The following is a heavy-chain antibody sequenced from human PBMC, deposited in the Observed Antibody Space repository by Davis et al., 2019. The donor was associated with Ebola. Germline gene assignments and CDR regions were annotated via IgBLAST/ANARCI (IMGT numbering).Heavy chain of an antibody. CDR3: ARDRYYYDSSGYGIDAFDI. Sequence: PGGSLRLSCAASGFTFSDYYMSWIRQAPGKGLEWVSYISSSGSTIYYADSVKGRFTISRDNSKNTLYLQMNSLRAEDTAVYYCARDRYYYDSSGYGIDAFDIWGQGTMVTVSS. CDR1: GFTFSDYY. D-gene: IGHD3-22*01. J-gene: IGHJ3*02. V-gene: IGHV3-11*04. CDR2: ISSSGSTI.